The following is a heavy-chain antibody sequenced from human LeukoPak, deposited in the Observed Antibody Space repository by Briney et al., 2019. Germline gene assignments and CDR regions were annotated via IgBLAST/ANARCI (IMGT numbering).Heavy chain of an antibody. V-gene: IGHV3-49*04. CDR3: TRGQRGTTGPDY. J-gene: IGHJ4*02. CDR1: GFTFGDYA. D-gene: IGHD4-17*01. Sequence: GGSLRLSCTASGFTFGDYAMSWVRQAPGKGLECVGFIRSKAYGGTTEYAASVKGRFTISRDDSKSIAYLQMNSLKTEDTAVYYCTRGQRGTTGPDYWGQGTLVTVSS. CDR2: IRSKAYGGTT.